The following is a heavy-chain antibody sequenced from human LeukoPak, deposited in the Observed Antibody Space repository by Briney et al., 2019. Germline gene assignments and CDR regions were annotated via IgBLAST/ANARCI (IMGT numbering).Heavy chain of an antibody. J-gene: IGHJ4*02. CDR3: AKDKVGSSGYGSGDY. CDR2: ISSSSSTI. CDR1: GFTFSSYS. Sequence: GGSLRLSCAASGFTFSSYSMNWARQAPGKGLEWVSYISSSSSTIYYADSVKGRFTISRDNSKNTLYLQMNSLRAEDTAVYYCAKDKVGSSGYGSGDYWGQGTLVTVSS. V-gene: IGHV3-48*01. D-gene: IGHD3-10*01.